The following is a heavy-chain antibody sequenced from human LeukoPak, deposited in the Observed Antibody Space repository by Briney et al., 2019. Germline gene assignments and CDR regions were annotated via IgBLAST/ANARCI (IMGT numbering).Heavy chain of an antibody. CDR3: ARDRRRDGYNSFDY. V-gene: IGHV1-2*02. J-gene: IGHJ4*02. Sequence: GASVKVSCKASGYTFTGYYIHWVRQAPGQGLEWMGWINPNSDGTNCAQKFQGRVTMTRDTSISTAYMELSRLISDDTAVYYCARDRRRDGYNSFDYWAQGTLVTVSS. CDR1: GYTFTGYY. D-gene: IGHD5-24*01. CDR2: INPNSDGT.